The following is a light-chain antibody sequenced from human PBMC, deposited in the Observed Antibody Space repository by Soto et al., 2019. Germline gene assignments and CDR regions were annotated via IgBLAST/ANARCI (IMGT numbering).Light chain of an antibody. Sequence: DIQMTQSPSSLSASVGDRVTITCRASQSISSYLNWYQQKPGKAPKLLIYAASSLQSGVPSRFSGSGSGTDFTLTISSLQPEDFAPYYCQQYGSSPRTFGQGTKVDIK. V-gene: IGKV1-39*01. CDR1: QSISSY. J-gene: IGKJ1*01. CDR2: AAS. CDR3: QQYGSSPRT.